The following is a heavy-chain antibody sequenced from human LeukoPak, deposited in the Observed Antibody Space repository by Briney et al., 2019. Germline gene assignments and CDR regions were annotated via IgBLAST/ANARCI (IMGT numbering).Heavy chain of an antibody. CDR2: IYFGDSDT. CDR1: GYSFTNSW. CDR3: ARRGTVRGYFDY. D-gene: IGHD4-17*01. Sequence: GESLKISCKGSGYSFTNSWIGWVRQRPGKGLEWMGIIYFGDSDTIYSPSFQGQVTISADKSISTAYLQWSSLKASDTAMYYCARRGTVRGYFDYWGQGTLVTVSS. V-gene: IGHV5-51*01. J-gene: IGHJ4*02.